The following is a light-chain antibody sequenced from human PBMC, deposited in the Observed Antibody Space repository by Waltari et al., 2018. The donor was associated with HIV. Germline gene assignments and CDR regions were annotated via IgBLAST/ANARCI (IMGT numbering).Light chain of an antibody. Sequence: EIVLTQSPDTLSLSPGERAALSCRASQSVSSNYLALYQQKPGQAPRLLIYGASSRATGIPDTFSGSGSGTDFTLTISRLEPEDFAVYYCQQYGSSPYTFGQGTKLEIK. J-gene: IGKJ2*01. V-gene: IGKV3-20*01. CDR2: GAS. CDR3: QQYGSSPYT. CDR1: QSVSSNY.